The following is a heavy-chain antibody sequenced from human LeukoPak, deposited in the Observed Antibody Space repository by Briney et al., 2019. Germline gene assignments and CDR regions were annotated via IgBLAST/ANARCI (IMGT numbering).Heavy chain of an antibody. CDR3: AREYTAMAYDY. D-gene: IGHD5-18*01. V-gene: IGHV3-9*01. Sequence: PGGSLRLSCAASGFTFDDYAMHWVRQAPGKGLEWVSSISWNSDTIGYAGSVKGRFTISRDNAKNSLFLQMNNLRVDDSAVYYCAREYTAMAYDYWGQGNLVTVSS. CDR1: GFTFDDYA. J-gene: IGHJ4*02. CDR2: ISWNSDTI.